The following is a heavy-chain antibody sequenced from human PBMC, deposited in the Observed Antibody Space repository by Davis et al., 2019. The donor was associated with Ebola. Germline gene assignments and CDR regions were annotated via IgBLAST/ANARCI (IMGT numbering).Heavy chain of an antibody. J-gene: IGHJ4*02. Sequence: PGGSLRLSCAASGFTFSSYGMHWVRQAPGKGLEWVAVIWYDGSNKYYADSVKGRFTISRDNSKNTLYLQMNSLRAEDTAVYYCARDSAAMATYYFDYWGQGTLVTVSS. CDR1: GFTFSSYG. D-gene: IGHD5-18*01. CDR3: ARDSAAMATYYFDY. CDR2: IWYDGSNK. V-gene: IGHV3-33*08.